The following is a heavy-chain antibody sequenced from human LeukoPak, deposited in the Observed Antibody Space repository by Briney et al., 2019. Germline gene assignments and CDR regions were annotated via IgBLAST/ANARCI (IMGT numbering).Heavy chain of an antibody. V-gene: IGHV4-59*01. D-gene: IGHD3-10*01. CDR2: IYYSGST. CDR3: ARVYGSGSYYFDY. CDR1: GGSISSFY. Sequence: SETLSLTCTVSGGSISSFYWSWIRQPPGKGLEWIGYIYYSGSTNYNPSLKSRVTISVDTSKNQFSLKLSSVAAADTAVYYCARVYGSGSYYFDYWGQGTLVTVCS. J-gene: IGHJ4*02.